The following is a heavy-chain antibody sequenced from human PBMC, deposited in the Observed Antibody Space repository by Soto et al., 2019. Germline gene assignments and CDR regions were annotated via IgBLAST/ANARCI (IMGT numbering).Heavy chain of an antibody. Sequence: SETLSLTCTISGDLTNSYYWSWIRQPPGKGLEWIGCIHYSGTTNFNSSLKNRVTISVDNSKNQFSLKLSSVTAADTAMYYCARSRDVVYFDILTEGSYYFDYWGQGTLVTVSS. CDR1: GDLTNSYY. V-gene: IGHV4-59*01. J-gene: IGHJ4*02. D-gene: IGHD3-9*01. CDR2: IHYSGTT. CDR3: ARSRDVVYFDILTEGSYYFDY.